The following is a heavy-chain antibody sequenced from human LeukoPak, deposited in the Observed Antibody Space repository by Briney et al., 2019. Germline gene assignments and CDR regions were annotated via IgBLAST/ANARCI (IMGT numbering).Heavy chain of an antibody. Sequence: SETLSLTCAVSGGSMSSGIYSWNWIRQPPGKGPEWIGYIYHTGSTYYNPSLRSRVTISVDRSKNQFSLKLSSVTAADTAVYYCARDNGDYPYYFDSWGQGILVTVSS. CDR1: GGSMSSGIYS. J-gene: IGHJ4*02. D-gene: IGHD4-17*01. CDR3: ARDNGDYPYYFDS. V-gene: IGHV4-30-2*01. CDR2: IYHTGST.